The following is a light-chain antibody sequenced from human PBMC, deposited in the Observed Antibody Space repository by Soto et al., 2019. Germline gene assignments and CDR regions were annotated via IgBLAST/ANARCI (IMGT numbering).Light chain of an antibody. Sequence: QSVLTQPPSVSESPGQSVTISCTGPRSDIGDSNFISWYQHSPGKAPRLLIYQVNNRPSGVSGRFSGSKAGNTASLTISGLLDDDEADYFCASFRSGTILVFGSGTKVTVL. J-gene: IGLJ1*01. CDR1: RSDIGDSNF. CDR3: ASFRSGTILV. CDR2: QVN. V-gene: IGLV2-14*01.